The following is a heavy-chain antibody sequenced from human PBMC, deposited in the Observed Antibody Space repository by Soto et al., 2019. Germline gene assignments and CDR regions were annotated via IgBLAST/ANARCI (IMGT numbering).Heavy chain of an antibody. J-gene: IGHJ3*01. CDR2: ISGSGDST. CDR1: GSTFSSYA. V-gene: IGHV3-23*01. D-gene: IGHD2-15*01. Sequence: EVQLWESGGGLVQPGGSLRLSCAASGSTFSSYAMSWVRQAPGKGLEWVSVISGSGDSTYYADSVKGRFTISRDNSKNTLYVQMNSLRAEDTAVYYCARELGYCSGGSCYMDGAFDFWGQRTMVTVSS. CDR3: ARELGYCSGGSCYMDGAFDF.